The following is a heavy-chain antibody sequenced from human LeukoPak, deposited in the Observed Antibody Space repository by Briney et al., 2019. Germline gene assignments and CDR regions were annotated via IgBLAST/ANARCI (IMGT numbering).Heavy chain of an antibody. CDR3: AIYPTAMVSFDY. J-gene: IGHJ4*02. V-gene: IGHV4-39*01. Sequence: SETLSLTCTVSGGSISSSDHYWGWIRQPPGKGLEWIGGIYYSGNTYYNPSLKSRVTISVDTSKNQFSLRLSFVTAADTAVYYCAIYPTAMVSFDYWGQGTLVTVSS. CDR1: GGSISSSDHY. CDR2: IYYSGNT. D-gene: IGHD5-18*01.